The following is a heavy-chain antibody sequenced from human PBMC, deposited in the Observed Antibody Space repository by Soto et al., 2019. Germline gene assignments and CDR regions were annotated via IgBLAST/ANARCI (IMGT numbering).Heavy chain of an antibody. D-gene: IGHD4-4*01. CDR2: IGKSGDTT. CDR1: GFTFSIYK. Sequence: EVQLLESGGALVQPGGSLRLSCAASGFTFSIYKMSWVRQAPGKGLEWVSGIGKSGDTTYYADSVKGRFTITRDNSKNTLYLQMNNLRADDTAVYFCASYSASAEVYWGQGTLVTVSS. V-gene: IGHV3-23*01. J-gene: IGHJ4*02. CDR3: ASYSASAEVY.